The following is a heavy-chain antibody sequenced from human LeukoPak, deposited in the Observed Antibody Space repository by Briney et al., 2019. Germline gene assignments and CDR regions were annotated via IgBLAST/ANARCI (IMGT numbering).Heavy chain of an antibody. J-gene: IGHJ6*03. D-gene: IGHD3-3*01. V-gene: IGHV4-34*01. CDR1: GGSFSGYY. CDR3: ARHRMYYDFPLYYYYMDV. Sequence: SETLSLTCAVYGGSFSGYYWSWIRQPPGKGLEWIGEINHSGSTNYNPSLKSRVTISVDTSKNQFSLKLSSVTAADTAVYYCARHRMYYDFPLYYYYMDVWGKGTTVTVSS. CDR2: INHSGST.